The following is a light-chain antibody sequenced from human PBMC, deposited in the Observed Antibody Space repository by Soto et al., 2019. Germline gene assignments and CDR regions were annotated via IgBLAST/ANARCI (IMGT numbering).Light chain of an antibody. Sequence: EIVLTHSPGTLSLSPWEIATLSCRASQSVSSSYLAWYQQKPGQAPRLLIYGASSRATGIPDRFSGSGSGTDFTLTISRLEPEDFAVYYCQQYGSSPPTFGQGTRLEIK. CDR1: QSVSSSY. CDR3: QQYGSSPPT. CDR2: GAS. J-gene: IGKJ5*01. V-gene: IGKV3-20*01.